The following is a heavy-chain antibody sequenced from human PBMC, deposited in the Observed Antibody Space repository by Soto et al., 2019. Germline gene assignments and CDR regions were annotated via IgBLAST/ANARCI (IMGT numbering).Heavy chain of an antibody. Sequence: ASVKVSCKASGYTFTNSGISWVRQAPGHGLEWMGWIGAYNGHTKYAQKPQGRVTMTTDTSTSTAYMELRSLKSDDTAVYYCAREDYYDSSGYLPVRYYFGMDVWGQGTTVTVSS. V-gene: IGHV1-18*01. CDR3: AREDYYDSSGYLPVRYYFGMDV. CDR1: GYTFTNSG. CDR2: IGAYNGHT. D-gene: IGHD3-22*01. J-gene: IGHJ6*02.